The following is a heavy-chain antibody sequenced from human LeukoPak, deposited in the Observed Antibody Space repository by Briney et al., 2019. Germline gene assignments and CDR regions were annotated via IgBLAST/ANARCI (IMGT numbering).Heavy chain of an antibody. J-gene: IGHJ6*03. D-gene: IGHD3-9*01. CDR2: IYHSGST. V-gene: IGHV4-38-2*02. CDR1: GYSISSGYY. Sequence: SETLSLTCTVSGYSISSGYYWGWIRQPPGKGLEWIGSIYHSGSTYYNPSLKSRATISVDTSKNQFSLKLSSVTAADTAVYYCARSSRKSYYDILTGALDYYYYMDVWGKGTTVTISS. CDR3: ARSSRKSYYDILTGALDYYYYMDV.